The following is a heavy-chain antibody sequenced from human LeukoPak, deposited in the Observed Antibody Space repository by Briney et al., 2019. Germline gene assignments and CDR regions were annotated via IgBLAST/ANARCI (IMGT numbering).Heavy chain of an antibody. Sequence: ASVKVSCKASGYTFTSYDINWVRQASGQGLEWMGWINPNSGNTGFTQKFQGRVTVTRSTSISTAYMELSSLTSDDTAVYYCARTSTGTMGGYDVWGQGTLVTVSS. CDR3: ARTSTGTMGGYDV. V-gene: IGHV1-8*01. CDR1: GYTFTSYD. CDR2: INPNSGNT. J-gene: IGHJ4*02. D-gene: IGHD1-1*01.